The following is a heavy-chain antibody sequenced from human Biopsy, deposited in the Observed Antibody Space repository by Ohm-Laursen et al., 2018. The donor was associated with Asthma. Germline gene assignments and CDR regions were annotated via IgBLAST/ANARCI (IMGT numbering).Heavy chain of an antibody. Sequence: SVKVSCKSSGYTFTTYGISWLRQAPGQGLEWMGWISTYNGNTKYGRKVQGRVTMTTDTATSTAYIYLRSLRSDDTAVYYCARDQGSALSGAGMDVWGQGTTVTVSS. CDR1: GYTFTTYG. J-gene: IGHJ6*02. CDR3: ARDQGSALSGAGMDV. V-gene: IGHV1-18*01. CDR2: ISTYNGNT. D-gene: IGHD3-9*01.